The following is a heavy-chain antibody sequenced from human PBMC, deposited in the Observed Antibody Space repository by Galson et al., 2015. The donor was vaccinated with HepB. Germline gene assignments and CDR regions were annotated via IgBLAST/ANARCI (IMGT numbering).Heavy chain of an antibody. CDR2: INTETANP. CDR1: GYTFTEYG. V-gene: IGHV7-4-1*02. J-gene: IGHJ5*02. D-gene: IGHD5-24*01. Sequence: SVKVSCKASGYTFTEYGLNWARQAPGQGLEWMGWINTETANPTYAQGFTGRFVISLDASVNTAYLQISSLKADDTAVYYCARGDGNNWFDPWGQGTLVTVSS. CDR3: ARGDGNNWFDP.